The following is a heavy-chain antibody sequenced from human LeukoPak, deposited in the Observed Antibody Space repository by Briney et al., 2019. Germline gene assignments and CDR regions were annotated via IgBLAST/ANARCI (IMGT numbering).Heavy chain of an antibody. D-gene: IGHD2-8*01. CDR2: IYYSGST. V-gene: IGHV4-39*01. CDR1: GGSISSSSYY. J-gene: IGHJ4*02. CDR3: AGFRCMALYYFDY. Sequence: KPSETLSLTCTVSGGSISSSSYYWGWIRQPPGKGLEWIGSIYYSGSTYYNPSLKSRITISVDTSKNQFSLKLSSGTAADTAVYYCAGFRCMALYYFDYWGQGTLVTVSS.